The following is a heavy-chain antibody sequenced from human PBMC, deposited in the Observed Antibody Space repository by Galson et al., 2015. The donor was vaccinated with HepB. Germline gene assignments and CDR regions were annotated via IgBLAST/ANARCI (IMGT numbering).Heavy chain of an antibody. CDR1: GFTFSSYW. CDR2: IKQDGSEK. D-gene: IGHD3-10*01. CDR3: ARDPLKYYYGSGSYLDY. V-gene: IGHV3-7*03. J-gene: IGHJ4*01. Sequence: SLRLSCAASGFTFSSYWMSWVRQAPGKGLEWVANIKQDGSEKYYVDSVKGRFTISRDNAKNSLYLQMNSLRAEDTAVYYCARDPLKYYYGSGSYLDYWGQGTLVTVSS.